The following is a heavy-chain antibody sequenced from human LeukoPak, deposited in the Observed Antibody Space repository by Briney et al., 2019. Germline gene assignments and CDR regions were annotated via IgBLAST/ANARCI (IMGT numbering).Heavy chain of an antibody. D-gene: IGHD2-2*01. V-gene: IGHV3-64D*06. CDR2: ISSNEGST. CDR3: VKGEGYCSSTSCYGDY. Sequence: GGSLRLSCSASAFTFSSYAMHWVRQAPGKGLEYVSAISSNEGSTDYADYVKGRFTISRDNSKNTLYIQMSSLRAEDTAVYYCVKGEGYCSSTSCYGDYWGQGTLVTVSS. J-gene: IGHJ4*02. CDR1: AFTFSSYA.